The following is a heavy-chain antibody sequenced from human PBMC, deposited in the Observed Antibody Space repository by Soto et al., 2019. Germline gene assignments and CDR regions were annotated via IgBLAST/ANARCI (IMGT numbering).Heavy chain of an antibody. CDR1: DGKIVSGGDY. Sequence: TCSVSDGKIVSGGDYRSRKKKHPGKGLEGIGYINYSGSTYYNPSPRSRVTISVDKSKNQLSLKLNSVTAADTAMYYCAKGGTYRDLLNRDYFDPWGQGTRVTVSS. D-gene: IGHD1-26*01. CDR2: INYSGST. V-gene: IGHV4-31*03. CDR3: AKGGTYRDLLNRDYFDP. J-gene: IGHJ5*02.